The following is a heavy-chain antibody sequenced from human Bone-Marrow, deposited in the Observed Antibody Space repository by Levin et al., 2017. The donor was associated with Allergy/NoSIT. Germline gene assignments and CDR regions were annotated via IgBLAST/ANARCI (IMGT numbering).Heavy chain of an antibody. CDR3: AMADGLSSWFDS. Sequence: ASETLSLTCTVSGGSIRGSSSYWGWVRQPPGQGLEWIGSIYSSGSTFYNPSLKSRVTISVDTSKNQFSLNLNSVTASDTAVYYCAMADGLSSWFDSWGRGSLVTVSS. CDR1: GGSIRGSSSY. D-gene: IGHD3-9*01. J-gene: IGHJ5*01. V-gene: IGHV4-39*01. CDR2: IYSSGST.